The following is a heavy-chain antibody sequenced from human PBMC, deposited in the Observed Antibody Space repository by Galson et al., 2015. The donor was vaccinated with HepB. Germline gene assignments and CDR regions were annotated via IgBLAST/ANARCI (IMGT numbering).Heavy chain of an antibody. CDR3: ARGLSDIVVVPAASSLDH. J-gene: IGHJ4*02. CDR2: ISGNNGVT. Sequence: SVKVSGKASGYTFSSYGISWARQAPGQGLEWMGWISGNNGVTKYARQIQGRVTMTKETSTSTAYMELRSLRSDDTAVYYCARGLSDIVVVPAASSLDHWGQGTLITVSS. CDR1: GYTFSSYG. V-gene: IGHV1-18*01. D-gene: IGHD2-2*01.